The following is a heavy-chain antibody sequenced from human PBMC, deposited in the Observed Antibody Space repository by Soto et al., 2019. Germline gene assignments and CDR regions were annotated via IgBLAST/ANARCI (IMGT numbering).Heavy chain of an antibody. Sequence: EVQLVESGGGLVQPGRSLRLSCTASGFTFDDYAMHWVRQAPGKGLEWVSGITWNSDNIGYADSVRGRFTISRDNARNSLYLQMNSLRAEDTALYFCGKRLSIAAIDYWGQGTLVTVSS. CDR2: ITWNSDNI. CDR1: GFTFDDYA. D-gene: IGHD6-13*01. J-gene: IGHJ4*02. CDR3: GKRLSIAAIDY. V-gene: IGHV3-9*01.